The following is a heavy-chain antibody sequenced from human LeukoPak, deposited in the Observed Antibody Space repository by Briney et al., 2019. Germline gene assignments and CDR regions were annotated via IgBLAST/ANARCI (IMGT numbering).Heavy chain of an antibody. Sequence: GGSLRLSCAASGFTFSSYSMNWVRQAPGKGLEWVSFISSSSSYIDYADSVKGRFTISRDNTKNSLFLQMNNLRAEDTAVYYCARRGYYYDSSGYYSYEGRDYWGQGTPVTVSS. CDR1: GFTFSSYS. V-gene: IGHV3-21*01. J-gene: IGHJ4*02. D-gene: IGHD3-22*01. CDR3: ARRGYYYDSSGYYSYEGRDY. CDR2: ISSSSSYI.